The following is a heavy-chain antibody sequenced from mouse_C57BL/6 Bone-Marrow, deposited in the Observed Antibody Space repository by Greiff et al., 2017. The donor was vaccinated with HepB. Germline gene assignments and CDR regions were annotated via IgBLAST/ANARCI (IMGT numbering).Heavy chain of an antibody. CDR1: GFTFSSYG. J-gene: IGHJ1*03. V-gene: IGHV5-6*01. Sequence: EVQLQESGGDLVKPGGSLKLSCAASGFTFSSYGMSWVRQTPDKRLEWVATISSGGSYTYYPDSVKGRFTISRDNAKNTLYLQMSSLKSEDTAMYYCARHLDWYFDVWGTGTTVTVSS. CDR2: ISSGGSYT. CDR3: ARHLDWYFDV.